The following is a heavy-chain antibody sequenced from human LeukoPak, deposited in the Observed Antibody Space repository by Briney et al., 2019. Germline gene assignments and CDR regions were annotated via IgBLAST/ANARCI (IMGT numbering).Heavy chain of an antibody. CDR1: GYSFTSYG. Sequence: ASVKVSCKASGYSFTSYGISWVRQATGQGLEWMGWMNPNSGNTGYAQKFQGRVTMTRNTSISTAYMELSSLRSEDTAVYYCARGYYDYVWGSYRYTEYYFDYWGQGTLVTVSS. V-gene: IGHV1-8*02. CDR2: MNPNSGNT. J-gene: IGHJ4*02. D-gene: IGHD3-16*02. CDR3: ARGYYDYVWGSYRYTEYYFDY.